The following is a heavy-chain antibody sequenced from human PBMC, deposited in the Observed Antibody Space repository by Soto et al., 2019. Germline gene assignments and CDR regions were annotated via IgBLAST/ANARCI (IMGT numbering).Heavy chain of an antibody. CDR2: ISYDGSNK. CDR3: ARGGIGENFDY. V-gene: IGHV3-30-3*01. J-gene: IGHJ4*02. Sequence: QVQLVESGGGVVQPGRSLRLSCAASGFTFSSYAMHWVRQAPGKGLEWVAVISYDGSNKYYADSVKGRFTISRDNSKNTLYRQMNSLRAEDTAVYYCARGGIGENFDYWGPGTLVTVSS. CDR1: GFTFSSYA. D-gene: IGHD3-10*01.